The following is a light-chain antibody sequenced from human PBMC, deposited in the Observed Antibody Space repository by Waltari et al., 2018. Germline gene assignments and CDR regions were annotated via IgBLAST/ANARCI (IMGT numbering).Light chain of an antibody. CDR2: GAS. V-gene: IGKV3-20*01. J-gene: IGKJ4*01. CDR1: QTITGSW. Sequence: EIVLTQSPGTLSVSPGERVTVSCRASQTITGSWLTWYHQKPGQAPRLLIYGASNRAPGIPDRFRGSGSGTDFTLTISRLEPEDSAGYYCQQYDGSVVTFGGGTKVEIK. CDR3: QQYDGSVVT.